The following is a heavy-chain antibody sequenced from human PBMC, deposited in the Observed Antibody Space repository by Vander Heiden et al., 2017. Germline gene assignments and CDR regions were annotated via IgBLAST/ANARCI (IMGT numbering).Heavy chain of an antibody. V-gene: IGHV3-30-3*01. CDR2: ISYDGSNK. CDR1: GFTFSSYA. CDR3: ARDRGYSGYDSDY. D-gene: IGHD5-12*01. J-gene: IGHJ4*02. Sequence: QVQLVESGGGVVQPVRSLRLSCAASGFTFSSYAMHWVRQAPGKGLEWVAVISYDGSNKYYADSVKGRFTISRDNSKNTLYLQMNSLRAEDTAVYYCARDRGYSGYDSDYWGQGTLVTVSS.